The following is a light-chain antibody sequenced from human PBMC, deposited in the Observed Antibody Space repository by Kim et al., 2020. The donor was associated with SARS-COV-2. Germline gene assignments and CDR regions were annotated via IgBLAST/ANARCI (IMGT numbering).Light chain of an antibody. CDR2: DTS. J-gene: IGLJ3*02. CDR1: TGAVTSGHY. Sequence: QAVVAQEPSLTVSPGGTVTLTCGSSTGAVTSGHYPYWFQQKPGQAPRALIYDTSDKHSWTPARFSGSLLGGKAALTLSGAQPEDEADYYCLLYYGAFRVFGGGTKVTVL. V-gene: IGLV7-46*01. CDR3: LLYYGAFRV.